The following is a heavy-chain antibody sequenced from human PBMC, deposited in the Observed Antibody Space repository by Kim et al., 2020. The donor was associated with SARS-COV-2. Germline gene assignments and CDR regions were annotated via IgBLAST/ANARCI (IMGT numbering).Heavy chain of an antibody. CDR1: GHTFTGYY. V-gene: IGHV1-2*02. Sequence: ASVKVSCKASGHTFTGYYMHWVRQAPGQGLEWMGWINPNSGGTNYAQKFQGRVTMTRDTSISTAYMELSRLRSDDTAVYYCARQLRYCSGGSCYPGDYWGQGTLVTVSS. J-gene: IGHJ4*02. CDR3: ARQLRYCSGGSCYPGDY. D-gene: IGHD2-15*01. CDR2: INPNSGGT.